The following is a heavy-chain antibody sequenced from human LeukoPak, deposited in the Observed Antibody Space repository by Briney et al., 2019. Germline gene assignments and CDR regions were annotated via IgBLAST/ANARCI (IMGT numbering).Heavy chain of an antibody. J-gene: IGHJ3*02. CDR2: IYTSGST. CDR3: ASNRGFRPLGFYAFDI. D-gene: IGHD2/OR15-2a*01. CDR1: GGSTSSYY. V-gene: IGHV4-4*07. Sequence: SQTLSLTCTVSGGSTSSYYWSWIRQPAGKGLEWIGRIYTSGSTNYNPSLKSRVTMSVDTSKNQFSLKLSSVTAADTAVYYCASNRGFRPLGFYAFDIWGQGTMVTVSS.